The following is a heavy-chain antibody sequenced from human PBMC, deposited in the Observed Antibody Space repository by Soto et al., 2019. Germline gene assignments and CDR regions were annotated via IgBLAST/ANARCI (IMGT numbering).Heavy chain of an antibody. CDR1: GFTFSILA. D-gene: IGHD6-19*01. CDR3: AKDATRTSGWYYFDY. CDR2: IDYTGGTT. J-gene: IGHJ4*02. V-gene: IGHV3-23*01. Sequence: GGSLRLSCAASGFTFSILAMGWVRQAPGKGLEWVSVIDYTGGTTYYTDSVKGRFIISRDNSKKILYLQMNSLRTEDTAIYYCAKDATRTSGWYYFDYWGRGALVTVSS.